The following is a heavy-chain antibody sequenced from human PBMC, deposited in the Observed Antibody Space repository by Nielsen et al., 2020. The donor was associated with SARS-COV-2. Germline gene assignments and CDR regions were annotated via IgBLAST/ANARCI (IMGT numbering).Heavy chain of an antibody. CDR1: GFTFSSYA. CDR3: AREILKRIVGATGGY. D-gene: IGHD1-26*01. J-gene: IGHJ4*02. Sequence: GGSLRLSCAASGFTFSSYAMHWVRQAPGKGLEWVAVISYDGSNKYYADSVKGRFTISRDNSKNTLYLQMNSLRAEDTAVYYCAREILKRIVGATGGYWGQGTLVTVSS. CDR2: ISYDGSNK. V-gene: IGHV3-30-3*01.